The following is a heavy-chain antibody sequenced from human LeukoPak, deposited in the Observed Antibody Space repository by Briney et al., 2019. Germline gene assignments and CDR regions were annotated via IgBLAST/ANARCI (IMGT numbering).Heavy chain of an antibody. CDR3: ARYFSGGQFKWFDP. J-gene: IGHJ5*02. CDR2: IYHGGSA. Sequence: SQTLSLTCAVSGDSISSGGYSWSWIRQPPGTGLEWIGYIYHGGSAYYDPSLKSRVSISVDKSKNQFSLELSSVTAADTAVYYCARYFSGGQFKWFDPWGQGTLVTVSS. V-gene: IGHV4-30-2*01. CDR1: GDSISSGGYS. D-gene: IGHD1-26*01.